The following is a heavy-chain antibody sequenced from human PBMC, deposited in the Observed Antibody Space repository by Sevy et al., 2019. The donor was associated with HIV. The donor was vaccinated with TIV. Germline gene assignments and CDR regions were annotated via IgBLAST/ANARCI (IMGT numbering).Heavy chain of an antibody. CDR2: IYTSGST. D-gene: IGHD2-2*01. V-gene: IGHV4-61*02. CDR3: ARAVVPAAINGNYYYYYMDV. CDR1: GGSISSGSYY. J-gene: IGHJ6*03. Sequence: SETLSLTCTVSGGSISSGSYYWSWIRQPAGKGLEWIGRIYTSGSTNYNPSLKSRVTISVDTSKNQFSLKLSSVTAADTAVYYCARAVVPAAINGNYYYYYMDVWGKGTTVTVSS.